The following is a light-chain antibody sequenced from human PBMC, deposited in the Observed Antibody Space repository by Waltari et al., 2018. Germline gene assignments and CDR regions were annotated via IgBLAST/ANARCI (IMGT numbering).Light chain of an antibody. CDR1: QSILYSSSNQNY. CDR2: WAS. Sequence: DIVMTQSPDSLAVSPGERATINCKSSQSILYSSSNQNYLAWYQQKPGQPPKVRIYWASTQESGVPDRFSGSGSGTDFTLTISNLQAEDVAVYYCQQYDSWPQTFGGGTKVEIK. V-gene: IGKV4-1*01. J-gene: IGKJ4*01. CDR3: QQYDSWPQT.